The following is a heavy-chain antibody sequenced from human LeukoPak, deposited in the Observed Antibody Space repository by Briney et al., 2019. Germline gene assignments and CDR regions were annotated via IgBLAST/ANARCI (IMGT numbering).Heavy chain of an antibody. CDR3: ARSALYGSGDSLTNWFDP. J-gene: IGHJ5*02. CDR2: IYTSGST. Sequence: SETLSLTCTVSGGSISSGSYYWSWIRQPAGKGLEWIGRIYTSGSTNYNPSLKSRVTMSVDTSKNQFSLKLSSVTAADTAVYYCARSALYGSGDSLTNWFDPWGQGTLVTVSS. CDR1: GGSISSGSYY. V-gene: IGHV4-61*02. D-gene: IGHD3-10*01.